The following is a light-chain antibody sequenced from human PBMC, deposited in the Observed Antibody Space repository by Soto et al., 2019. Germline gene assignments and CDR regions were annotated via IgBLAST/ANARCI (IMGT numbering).Light chain of an antibody. CDR3: TSYTSSGTA. CDR1: SSDTDYNS. CDR2: EVT. V-gene: IGLV2-14*01. Sequence: QSVLTQPASVSGSPGQSITISCTGTSSDTDYNSVSWYQHHPGKAPKLMIYEVTNRPSGVSNPFSGSKSGNTASLTISGLQAEDEADYYCTSYTSSGTAFGGGTKVTVL. J-gene: IGLJ3*02.